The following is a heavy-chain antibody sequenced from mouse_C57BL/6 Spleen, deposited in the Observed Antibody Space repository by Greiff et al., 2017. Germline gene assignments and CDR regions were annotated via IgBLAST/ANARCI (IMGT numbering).Heavy chain of an antibody. CDR1: GYAFSSYW. CDR2: IYPGDGDT. CDR3: ERGDSGYSFAY. Sequence: QVQLQQSGAELVKPGASVKISCKASGYAFSSYWMNWVKQRPGKGLEWIGQIYPGDGDTNYNGKFKGKATLTADKSSSTAYMQLSSLTSEDSAVYFCERGDSGYSFAYWGQGTLVTVSA. J-gene: IGHJ3*01. V-gene: IGHV1-80*01. D-gene: IGHD3-2*02.